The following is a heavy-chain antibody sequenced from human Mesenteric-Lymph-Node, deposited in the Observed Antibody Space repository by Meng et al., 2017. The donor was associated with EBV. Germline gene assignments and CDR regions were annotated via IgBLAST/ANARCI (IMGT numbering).Heavy chain of an antibody. Sequence: QGPLPGCVPGIVKPPTPLALTSAVSGDSISSGTHSSPWIRQPSGKGLALIWVISSGGSTYYTPSPTSRLHISLDTSKNPFPFNLKPVTAADTAVYYCAREPLDETYDISWFCDSWGPGPLVTVSS. CDR2: ISSGGST. V-gene: IGHV4-30-4*01. CDR3: AREPLDETYDISWFCDS. J-gene: IGHJ4*02. CDR1: GDSISSGTHS. D-gene: IGHD3-22*01.